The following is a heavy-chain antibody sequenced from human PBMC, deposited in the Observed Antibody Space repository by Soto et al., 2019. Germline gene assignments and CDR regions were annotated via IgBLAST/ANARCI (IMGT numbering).Heavy chain of an antibody. CDR3: ARDIGFDYVN. Sequence: GGPLKPSWAVSGFKVRGNWWSWVRQAPGKGLEWVASIKEDGSEIYYLHSVRGRFSISRDSAGNALHLTMNYLSAEDTGVYFCARDIGFDYVNWGQGTLVTVSS. J-gene: IGHJ4*02. D-gene: IGHD3-16*01. V-gene: IGHV3-7*01. CDR2: IKEDGSEI. CDR1: GFKVRGNW.